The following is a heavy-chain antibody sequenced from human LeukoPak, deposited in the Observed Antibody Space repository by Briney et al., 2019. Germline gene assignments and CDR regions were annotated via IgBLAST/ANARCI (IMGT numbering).Heavy chain of an antibody. CDR2: LSGNAGRT. Sequence: PGGSLSLSCAASGFTFSSYAMNWVRQAPGKGLEWVSALSGNAGRTHYADSVKGRFTISRDTSKNMLYLQMDSLRAYVTAIYYCAKALREYASSTSFSAFDIWGQGTLVTVSS. V-gene: IGHV3-23*01. CDR3: AKALREYASSTSFSAFDI. J-gene: IGHJ3*02. D-gene: IGHD6-6*01. CDR1: GFTFSSYA.